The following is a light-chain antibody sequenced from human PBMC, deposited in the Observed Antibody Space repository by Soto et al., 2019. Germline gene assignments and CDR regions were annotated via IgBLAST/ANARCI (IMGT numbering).Light chain of an antibody. J-gene: IGKJ2*01. CDR1: QSVTSNY. CDR2: DAS. CDR3: QQYGSSPPLYT. Sequence: EIVLTQSPATLSLSPGERATLSCGASQSVTSNYLAWYQQKPGLAPRLLIYDASNRATDIPDRFSGSWSGTDFTLTISRLEPEDFAVYYCQQYGSSPPLYTFGQGTKLEIK. V-gene: IGKV3D-20*01.